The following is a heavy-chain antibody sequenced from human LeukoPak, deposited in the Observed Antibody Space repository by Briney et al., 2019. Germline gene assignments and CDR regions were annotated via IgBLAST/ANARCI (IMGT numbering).Heavy chain of an antibody. J-gene: IGHJ3*02. CDR1: GFTFSDYY. V-gene: IGHV3-11*03. Sequence: PGGSLRLSCAASGFTFSDYYMSWIRQAPWKGLEWVSYISSSSSYTNYADSVKGRFTISRDNSKNTLYLQMNSLRAEDTAVYYCAKTLWSPRGDIWGQGTVVTVSS. D-gene: IGHD3-10*01. CDR3: AKTLWSPRGDI. CDR2: ISSSSSYT.